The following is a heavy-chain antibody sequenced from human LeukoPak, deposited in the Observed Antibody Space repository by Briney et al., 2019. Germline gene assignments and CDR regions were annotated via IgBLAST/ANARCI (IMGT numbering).Heavy chain of an antibody. D-gene: IGHD4-23*01. CDR3: ARERWSTFDY. CDR1: GGSISTSSYY. V-gene: IGHV4-39*07. J-gene: IGHJ4*02. CDR2: IYYSGST. Sequence: SETLSLTCTVSGGSISTSSYYWGWLRQPPGKGLEWFGSIYYSGSTYYNPSLKSRVTISVDTSKNQFSLKLSSVTAADTAVYYCARERWSTFDYWGQGTLVTVSS.